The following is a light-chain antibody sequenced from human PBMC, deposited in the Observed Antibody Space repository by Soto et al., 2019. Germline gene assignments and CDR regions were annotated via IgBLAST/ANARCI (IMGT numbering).Light chain of an antibody. CDR2: AAS. CDR3: QQTNDFPYT. Sequence: DIQMTQSPSSVSASVGDRVTITCRASHVISSWLAWYQQKPGKAPKLLIYAASRLQSGVPSRFRGSQPLADFSLTISSLQPEDVATYYCQQTNDFPYTFGQGTKLEIK. J-gene: IGKJ2*01. V-gene: IGKV1-12*01. CDR1: HVISSW.